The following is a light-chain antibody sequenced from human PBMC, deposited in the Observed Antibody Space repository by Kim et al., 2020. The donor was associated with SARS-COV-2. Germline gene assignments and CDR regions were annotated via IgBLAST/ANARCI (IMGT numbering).Light chain of an antibody. CDR1: SIGGKS. V-gene: IGLV3-21*04. CDR3: QVWDSRNGQVL. J-gene: IGLJ2*01. CDR2: YDS. Sequence: SYELTQPPSVSVAPGKTATITCGGNSIGGKSVHWYQQKPGQAPLLAIYYDSHRPSGIPERFSGSNSGNTATLTISGVEAGDEADYYCQVWDSRNGQVLFGEGTKVTVL.